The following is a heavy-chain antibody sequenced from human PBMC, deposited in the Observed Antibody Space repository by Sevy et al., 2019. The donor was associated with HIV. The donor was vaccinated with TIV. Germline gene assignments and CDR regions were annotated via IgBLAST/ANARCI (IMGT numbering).Heavy chain of an antibody. CDR1: GFKFSDYW. J-gene: IGHJ4*02. CDR2: IKQDESEK. Sequence: GGSLRLSCAASGFKFSDYWMSWVRQSPGKGLEWVATIKQDESEKYYVESVKGRFAISRDNGKNSVSLQMNGLRVEDTALYYCAREVGGINWRPYYFDSWGQGTLVTVSS. D-gene: IGHD3-3*01. V-gene: IGHV3-7*01. CDR3: AREVGGINWRPYYFDS.